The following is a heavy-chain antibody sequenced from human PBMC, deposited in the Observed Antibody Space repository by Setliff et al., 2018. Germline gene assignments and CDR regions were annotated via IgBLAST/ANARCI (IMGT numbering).Heavy chain of an antibody. CDR1: GYSFTNYW. CDR2: IYPGDSDT. CDR3: ASPQRGNFYASFDI. D-gene: IGHD3-16*01. Sequence: GESLKISCRGSGYSFTNYWIGWVRQMPGKGLEWMGIIYPGDSDTRYSPSFQGQVTISADKSISTAYLQWSSLKASDTAMYYRASPQRGNFYASFDIWGQGTMVTVSS. V-gene: IGHV5-51*01. J-gene: IGHJ3*02.